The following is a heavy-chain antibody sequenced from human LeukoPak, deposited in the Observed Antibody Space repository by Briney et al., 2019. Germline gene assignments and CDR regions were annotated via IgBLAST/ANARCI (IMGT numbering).Heavy chain of an antibody. CDR1: GFTFSSSW. CDR3: AREVYCSSTSCPADAFDI. Sequence: GGSLRLSCAASGFTFSSSWRSWVRQAPGKGLEWVSSISSSSSYIYYADSVKGRFTISRDNAKNSLYLQMNSLRAEDTAVYYCAREVYCSSTSCPADAFDIWGQGTMVTVSS. CDR2: ISSSSSYI. V-gene: IGHV3-21*01. J-gene: IGHJ3*02. D-gene: IGHD2-2*01.